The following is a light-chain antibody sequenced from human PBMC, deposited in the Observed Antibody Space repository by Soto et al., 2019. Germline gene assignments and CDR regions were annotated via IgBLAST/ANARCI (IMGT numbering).Light chain of an antibody. CDR3: AAWDDSLNGYV. J-gene: IGLJ1*01. CDR2: DVT. CDR1: SSDVGGYNY. Sequence: QSVLTQPASVSGSPGQSITISCTGTSSDVGGYNYVSWYQQHPVKAPKLMIYDVTNRPSGVSDRFSGSKSGNTASLTISGLQAEDEADYYCAAWDDSLNGYVFGTGTKVTVL. V-gene: IGLV2-14*01.